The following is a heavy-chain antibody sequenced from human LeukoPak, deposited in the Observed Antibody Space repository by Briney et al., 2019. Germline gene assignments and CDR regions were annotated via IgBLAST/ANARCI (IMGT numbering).Heavy chain of an antibody. CDR1: GFTFSSYG. Sequence: GGSLRLSCAASGFTFSSYGMHWVRQAPGKGLEWVAVIWYDGSNKYYADSVRGRFTISRDNSKDTLYLQMNSLRAEDTAVYYCAKSPAEGGATISYFDYWGQGTLVTVSS. V-gene: IGHV3-33*06. CDR3: AKSPAEGGATISYFDY. CDR2: IWYDGSNK. J-gene: IGHJ4*02. D-gene: IGHD5-12*01.